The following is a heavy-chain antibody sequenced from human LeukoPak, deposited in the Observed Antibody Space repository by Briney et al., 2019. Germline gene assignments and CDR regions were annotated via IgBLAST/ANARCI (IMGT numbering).Heavy chain of an antibody. CDR1: GFTFSNYG. CDR2: ISYDGSNK. V-gene: IGHV3-30*19. J-gene: IGHJ4*02. CDR3: ARDGAYVATIAHYFDY. Sequence: GGSLRLSCGASGFTFSNYGMLWVRQAPGKGLEWVAVISYDGSNKYYADSVKGRFTISRDNSKNTLYLQMNSLRAEDTAVYYCARDGAYVATIAHYFDYWGQGTLVTVSS. D-gene: IGHD5-12*01.